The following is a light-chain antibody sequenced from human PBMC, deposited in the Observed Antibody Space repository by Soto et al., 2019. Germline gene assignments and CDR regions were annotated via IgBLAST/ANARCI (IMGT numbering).Light chain of an antibody. CDR1: QSILYSSNNKNY. V-gene: IGKV4-1*01. CDR3: QQYYSPWT. J-gene: IGKJ1*01. Sequence: DIVLTQSPDSLAVSLGERATINCKSSQSILYSSNNKNYLDWYQQKPGQPPKLLIYWASTRESGVPDRFSGSGSGTDFSLTISSRQAEDVAVYYCQQYYSPWTFGQGTKVEIK. CDR2: WAS.